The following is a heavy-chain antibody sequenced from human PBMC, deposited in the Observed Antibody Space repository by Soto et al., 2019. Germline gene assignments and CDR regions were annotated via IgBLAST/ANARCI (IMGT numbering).Heavy chain of an antibody. J-gene: IGHJ6*02. CDR3: ARDRLVPYGYGMDV. CDR2: IWFDGSKK. CDR1: GFTFRSYG. V-gene: IGHV3-33*01. D-gene: IGHD2-2*01. Sequence: QMQLVESGGGVVPPGRSLRLSCAASGFTFRSYGIHWVRQAPGKGLEWVALIWFDGSKKYYVDSVKGRFAVSRDNSKNTLYLQMNSLRVEDTAVYYWARDRLVPYGYGMDVWGQGTTVTVSS.